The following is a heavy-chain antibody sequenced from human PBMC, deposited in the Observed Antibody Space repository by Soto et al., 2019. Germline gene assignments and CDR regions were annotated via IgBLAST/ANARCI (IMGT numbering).Heavy chain of an antibody. CDR3: ATVHNTSRSFDY. Sequence: PGGSLRLSCAASGFTFNISAMTWVRQAPGKGLEWVSTTGASGRTTYYAHSVKGRFTVSRDNSKNTLDLQMSSLRAEDTAVYYCATVHNTSRSFDYRGQGTLVTVSS. J-gene: IGHJ4*02. CDR2: TGASGRTT. CDR1: GFTFNISA. V-gene: IGHV3-23*01. D-gene: IGHD2-2*02.